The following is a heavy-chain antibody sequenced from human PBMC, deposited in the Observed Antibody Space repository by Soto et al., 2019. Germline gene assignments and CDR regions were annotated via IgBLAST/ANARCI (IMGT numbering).Heavy chain of an antibody. CDR3: AREYCSGGSCYPTV. Sequence: PSETLSLPSAVSGGSFSRYYSSSLRHPPGKVLEWIVQINYRGSTNYNPSLKSRVTISVDTSKNQFSLKLSSVTAAETAVYYCAREYCSGGSCYPTVWGKGTTVTVSS. CDR1: GGSFSRYY. V-gene: IGHV4-34*09. CDR2: INYRGST. D-gene: IGHD2-15*01. J-gene: IGHJ6*04.